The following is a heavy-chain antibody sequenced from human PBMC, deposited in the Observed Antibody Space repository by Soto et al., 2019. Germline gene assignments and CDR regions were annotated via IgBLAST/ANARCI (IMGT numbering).Heavy chain of an antibody. Sequence: QVQLVESGGGVVQPGRSLRLSCAASGFTFSSYGMHWVRQAPGKGLEWVAVISYDGSNKYYADSVKGRFTISRDNSKNTLYLQMNSLRAEDTAVYYCAKDGELLWFGELLFLLDYWGQGTLVTVSS. CDR1: GFTFSSYG. CDR2: ISYDGSNK. V-gene: IGHV3-30*18. D-gene: IGHD3-10*01. J-gene: IGHJ4*02. CDR3: AKDGELLWFGELLFLLDY.